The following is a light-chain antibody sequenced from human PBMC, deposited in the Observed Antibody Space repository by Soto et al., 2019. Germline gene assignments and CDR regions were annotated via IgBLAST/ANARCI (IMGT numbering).Light chain of an antibody. Sequence: DNPMTQSPTSLFASVGDRVTITCRASQGISKYLAWYQQKPGKVPKLLIYAASTLQSGVPSRFSGSGSGTDFTLTISSLQPEDVATYYCQKYNSAPLTFGGGTKVEIK. J-gene: IGKJ4*01. CDR3: QKYNSAPLT. CDR2: AAS. V-gene: IGKV1-27*01. CDR1: QGISKY.